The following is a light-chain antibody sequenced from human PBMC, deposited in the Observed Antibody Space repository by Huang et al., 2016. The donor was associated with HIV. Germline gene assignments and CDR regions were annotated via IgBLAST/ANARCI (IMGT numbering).Light chain of an antibody. V-gene: IGKV1-5*03. CDR3: QQYNSYPWT. CDR2: KAS. CDR1: QSISIW. J-gene: IGKJ1*01. Sequence: DIQMTQSPSTLSASVGDRVTITCRASQSISIWLAWYQKKPGKAPKLLIYKASSLESGVPSRFSGSGSGTEFTLTISSLQPDDFATYYCQQYNSYPWTFGQGTKVEIK.